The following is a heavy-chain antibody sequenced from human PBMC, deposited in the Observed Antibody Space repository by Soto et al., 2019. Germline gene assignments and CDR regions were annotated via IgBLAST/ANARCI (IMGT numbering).Heavy chain of an antibody. V-gene: IGHV3-30*18. Sequence: GGSLRLSCAASGFTFSSYGMHWVRQAPGKGLEWVAVISYDGSNKYYADSVKGRFTISRDNSKNTLYLQMNSLRAEDTAVYYCAKEGTDCSGGSCYFGYYYYYMDVWGKGTTVTVSS. CDR2: ISYDGSNK. CDR1: GFTFSSYG. D-gene: IGHD2-15*01. J-gene: IGHJ6*03. CDR3: AKEGTDCSGGSCYFGYYYYYMDV.